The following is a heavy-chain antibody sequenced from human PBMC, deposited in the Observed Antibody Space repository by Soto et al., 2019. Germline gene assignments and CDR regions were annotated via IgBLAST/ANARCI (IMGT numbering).Heavy chain of an antibody. Sequence: ASVKVSCKASGYTFTSYDINWVRQATGQGLEWMGIMNPSGGSTSYAQKFQGRVTMTRDTSTSTVYMELSSLRSEDTAVYYCARGEEMATSPDYWGQGTLVTVSS. CDR2: MNPSGGST. CDR1: GYTFTSYD. D-gene: IGHD5-12*01. J-gene: IGHJ4*02. CDR3: ARGEEMATSPDY. V-gene: IGHV1-46*01.